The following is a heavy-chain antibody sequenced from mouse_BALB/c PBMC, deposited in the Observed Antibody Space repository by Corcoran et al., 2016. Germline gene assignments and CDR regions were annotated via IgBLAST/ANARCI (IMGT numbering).Heavy chain of an antibody. D-gene: IGHD4-1*01. CDR1: GYTFTDYV. CDR3: ALGRRKIGY. V-gene: IGHV1-81*01. J-gene: IGHJ2*01. Sequence: QVQLQQSGPELVKPGASVKMSCKASGYTFTDYVISWVKQRTGQGLEWIGESYPGSGSTYYNEKFKGKATLTADKSSNTAYMQLSSLTSEDSAVYFGALGRRKIGYGGQGTTLTVSS. CDR2: SYPGSGST.